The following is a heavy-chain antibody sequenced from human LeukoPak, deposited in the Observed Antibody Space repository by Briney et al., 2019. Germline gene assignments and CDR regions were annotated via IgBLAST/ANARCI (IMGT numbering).Heavy chain of an antibody. Sequence: SETLSLTCTVSGGSISSSSYYWGWIRQPPGKGLEWIGSIYYSGSTYYNPSLKSRVTISVDTSKNQFSLKLSSVTAADTAVYYCARDPSSGKIPFDYWGQGTLVIVSS. D-gene: IGHD6-19*01. J-gene: IGHJ4*02. CDR2: IYYSGST. CDR1: GGSISSSSYY. CDR3: ARDPSSGKIPFDY. V-gene: IGHV4-39*07.